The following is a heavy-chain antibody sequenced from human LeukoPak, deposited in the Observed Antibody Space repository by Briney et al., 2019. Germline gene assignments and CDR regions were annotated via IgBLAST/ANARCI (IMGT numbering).Heavy chain of an antibody. CDR3: ARETAIDYYYYMDV. D-gene: IGHD2-21*02. Sequence: KTSETLSLTCTVSGGSISSYYWSWIRQPPGKGLEWIGYIYYSGSTNYNPSLKSRVTISVDTSKNQFSLKLSSVTAADTAVYYCARETAIDYYYYMDVWGKGTTVTISS. V-gene: IGHV4-59*01. CDR2: IYYSGST. CDR1: GGSISSYY. J-gene: IGHJ6*03.